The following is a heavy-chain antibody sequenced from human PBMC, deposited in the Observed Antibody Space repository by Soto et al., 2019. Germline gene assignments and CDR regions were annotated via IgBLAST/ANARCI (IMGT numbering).Heavy chain of an antibody. CDR2: ISYDGSNK. CDR1: GFTFSSYG. J-gene: IGHJ6*03. D-gene: IGHD4-17*01. V-gene: IGHV3-30*18. CDR3: TKPSKSYYGDYAGFGYYYYMDV. Sequence: PGGSLRLSCAASGFTFSSYGMHWVRQAPGKGLEWVAVISYDGSNKYYADSVKGRFTISRDNSKNTLYLQMNSLRAEDTAVYYCTKPSKSYYGDYAGFGYYYYMDVWGKGTTVTVSS.